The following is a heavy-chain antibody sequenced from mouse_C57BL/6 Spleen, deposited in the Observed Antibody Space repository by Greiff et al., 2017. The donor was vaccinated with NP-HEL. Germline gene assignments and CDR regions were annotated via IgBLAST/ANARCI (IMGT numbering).Heavy chain of an antibody. J-gene: IGHJ3*01. D-gene: IGHD2-4*01. CDR1: GYTFTSYW. CDR2: INPSNGGT. Sequence: QVHVKQPGTELVKPGASVKLSCKASGYTFTSYWMHWVKQRPGQGLEWIGNINPSNGGTNYNEKFKSKATLTVDKSSSTAYMQLSSLTSEDSAVYYCARVQYDSAWFAYWGQGTLVTVSA. CDR3: ARVQYDSAWFAY. V-gene: IGHV1-53*01.